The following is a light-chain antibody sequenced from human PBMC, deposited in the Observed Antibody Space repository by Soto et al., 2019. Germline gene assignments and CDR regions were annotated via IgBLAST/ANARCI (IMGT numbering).Light chain of an antibody. V-gene: IGKV3-20*01. CDR3: QQYGSSTYT. Sequence: EIVLTQSPGSLSLSPRERATLSCRASQSVSSNHLAWYQQKPGQAPRLLIYGASRSATGIPDRFSGSVSGTDFTLTISRLEPEEFAVYYCQQYGSSTYTFGQGTKVEIK. CDR2: GAS. CDR1: QSVSSNH. J-gene: IGKJ2*01.